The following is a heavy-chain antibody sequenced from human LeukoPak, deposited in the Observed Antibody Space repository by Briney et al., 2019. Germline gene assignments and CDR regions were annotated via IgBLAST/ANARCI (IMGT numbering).Heavy chain of an antibody. J-gene: IGHJ5*02. Sequence: ASVKVSCTASGYTFTSYGISWVRQAPGQGLEWMGWISAYNGNTNYAQKLQGRVTMTRDMSTSTDYMELSSLRSEDTAIYYCARDNSVGDNAWWFDPWGQGTLVTVSS. CDR3: ARDNSVGDNAWWFDP. V-gene: IGHV1-18*01. CDR2: ISAYNGNT. CDR1: GYTFTSYG. D-gene: IGHD1-26*01.